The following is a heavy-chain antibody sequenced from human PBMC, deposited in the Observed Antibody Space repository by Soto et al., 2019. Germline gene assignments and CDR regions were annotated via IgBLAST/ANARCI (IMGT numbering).Heavy chain of an antibody. CDR1: GFTFSSYG. Sequence: QVQLVESGGGVVQPGRSLRLSCAASGFTFSSYGMHWVRQAPGKGLEWVAVIWYDGSNKYYADSVKGRFTISRDNSKNTLNQKLNSMRAEDTAVYYGAREWDLLTAKPYYGGSGYAIGFGRFDYWGQGTLVTVSS. V-gene: IGHV3-33*01. J-gene: IGHJ4*02. CDR3: AREWDLLTAKPYYGGSGYAIGFGRFDY. D-gene: IGHD3-22*01. CDR2: IWYDGSNK.